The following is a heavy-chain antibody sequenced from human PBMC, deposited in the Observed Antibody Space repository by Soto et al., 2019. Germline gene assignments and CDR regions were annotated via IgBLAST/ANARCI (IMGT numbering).Heavy chain of an antibody. CDR2: ISGSGGST. V-gene: IGHV3-23*01. J-gene: IGHJ6*02. CDR3: AKDWNYYDSSGYYYYYYGMDV. CDR1: GFTFSSYA. D-gene: IGHD3-22*01. Sequence: GGSLRLSCAASGFTFSSYAMSWVRQAPGKGLEWVSAISGSGGSTYYADSVKGRFTISRDNSKNTLYLQMNSLRAEDTAVYYCAKDWNYYDSSGYYYYYYGMDVWGQGTTVTVSS.